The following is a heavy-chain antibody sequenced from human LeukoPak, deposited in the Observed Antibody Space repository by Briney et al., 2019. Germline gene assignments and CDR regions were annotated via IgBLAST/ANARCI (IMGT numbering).Heavy chain of an antibody. D-gene: IGHD4-11*01. J-gene: IGHJ6*03. V-gene: IGHV1-2*02. CDR1: GYTFIDHY. CDR2: INPKSGDT. Sequence: ASVKVSCKSSGYTFIDHYMHWVRQAPGQGLEWMGWINPKSGDTNYPQKFQGRVTMTRDTSISTVFMELSGLTSDDTALYYCATEGQYYYYLDVWGKGTTVIVSS. CDR3: ATEGQYYYYLDV.